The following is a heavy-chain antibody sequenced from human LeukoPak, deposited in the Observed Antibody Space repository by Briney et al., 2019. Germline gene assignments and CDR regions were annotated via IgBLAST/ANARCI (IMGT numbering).Heavy chain of an antibody. J-gene: IGHJ5*02. Sequence: ASVKVSCKASGYTFTYYYMHWVRQAPGQGLEWMGIINPSGGSTSYAQKFQGRVTMTRDTSTSTVYMELSSLRSEDTAVYYCARDGSRITMVRGVPSPYNWFDPWGQGTLVTVSS. CDR3: ARDGSRITMVRGVPSPYNWFDP. V-gene: IGHV1-46*01. CDR2: INPSGGST. D-gene: IGHD3-10*01. CDR1: GYTFTYYY.